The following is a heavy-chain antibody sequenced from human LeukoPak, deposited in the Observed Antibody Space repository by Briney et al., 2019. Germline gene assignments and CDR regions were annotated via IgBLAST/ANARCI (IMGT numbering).Heavy chain of an antibody. CDR1: GFTFSGYG. D-gene: IGHD6-13*01. V-gene: IGHV3-30*02. CDR2: IRYDESAT. Sequence: GGSLRLSCEASGFTFSGYGMHWVRQAPGKGLEWLTHIRYDESATYYADSVKGRFTISRENSKNTLYLQMNSLRAEDTAVYYCAKQMMERQQYYYMDVWGKGTSVTVSS. CDR3: AKQMMERQQYYYMDV. J-gene: IGHJ6*03.